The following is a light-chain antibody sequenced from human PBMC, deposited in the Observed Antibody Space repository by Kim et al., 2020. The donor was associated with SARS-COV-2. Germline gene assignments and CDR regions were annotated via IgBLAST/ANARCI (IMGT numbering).Light chain of an antibody. CDR3: CSYAGSYTVV. V-gene: IGLV2-11*01. J-gene: IGLJ2*01. CDR1: SSDVGGYNY. Sequence: QSALTQPRSVSGSPGQSVTISCTGTSSDVGGYNYVSWYQQHPGKAPKLILYDVSRRPSGVPDRFYGSKSGNTASLTISGLQAEDEADYHCCSYAGSYTVVFGAGTKLTVL. CDR2: DVS.